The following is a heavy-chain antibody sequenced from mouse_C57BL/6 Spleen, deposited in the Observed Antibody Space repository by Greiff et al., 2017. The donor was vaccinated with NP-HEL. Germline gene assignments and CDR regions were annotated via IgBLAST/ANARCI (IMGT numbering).Heavy chain of an antibody. CDR2: IDPSDSYT. J-gene: IGHJ4*01. Sequence: QVQLQQPGAELVKPGASVKLSCKASGYTFTSYWMQWVKQRPGQGLEWIGEIDPSDSYTNYNQKFKGKATLTVDTSSSTAYMQLSSLTSEDSAVYYCARRTLMDYWGQGTSVTVSS. V-gene: IGHV1-50*01. CDR3: ARRTLMDY. CDR1: GYTFTSYW.